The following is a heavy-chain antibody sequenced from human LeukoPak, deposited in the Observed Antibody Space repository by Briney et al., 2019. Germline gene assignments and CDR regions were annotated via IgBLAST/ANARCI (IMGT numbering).Heavy chain of an antibody. D-gene: IGHD3-3*01. Sequence: PGGSLRLSCAASGFTFSSYGMHWVRQAPGKGLEWVAFIRYDGSNKYYADSVKGRFTISRDNSKNTLYLQMNSLRAEDTAVHYCAKDQAIFGVLITEFDYWGQGTLVTVSP. J-gene: IGHJ4*02. CDR1: GFTFSSYG. CDR3: AKDQAIFGVLITEFDY. CDR2: IRYDGSNK. V-gene: IGHV3-30*02.